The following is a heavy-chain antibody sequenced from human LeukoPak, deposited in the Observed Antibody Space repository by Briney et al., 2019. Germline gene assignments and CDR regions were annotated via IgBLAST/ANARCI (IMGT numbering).Heavy chain of an antibody. CDR2: ISAYSGGT. D-gene: IGHD2-2*01. J-gene: IGHJ6*03. V-gene: IGHV1-2*02. CDR3: AREVPYCNSTSCSFHYYYYYYMDV. CDR1: GYTFTSYG. Sequence: GASVKVSCKASGYTFTSYGISWVRQAPGQGLEWMGWISAYSGGTNYAQKFQGRVTMTRDTSISTAYMELSRLRSDDTAVYYCAREVPYCNSTSCSFHYYYYYYMDVWGKGTTVTVSS.